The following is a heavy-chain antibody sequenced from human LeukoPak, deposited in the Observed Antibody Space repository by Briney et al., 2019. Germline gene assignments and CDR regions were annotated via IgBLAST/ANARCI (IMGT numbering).Heavy chain of an antibody. CDR3: ASGPQWLVPGIDY. CDR1: GFTFSSYW. J-gene: IGHJ4*02. D-gene: IGHD6-19*01. V-gene: IGHV3-7*01. CDR2: IKQDGSEK. Sequence: GGSLRLSCAASGFTFSSYWMSWVRQAPGKGLEWVANIKQDGSEKYYVDSVKGRFTISRDNAKNSLYLQMNSLRAEDTAVYYCASGPQWLVPGIDYWGQGTLVTVCS.